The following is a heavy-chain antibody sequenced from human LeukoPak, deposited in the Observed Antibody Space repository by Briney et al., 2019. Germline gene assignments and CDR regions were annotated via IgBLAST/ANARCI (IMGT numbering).Heavy chain of an antibody. D-gene: IGHD2-2*01. Sequence: ASVKVSCKASGYTFTSYDINWVRQATGQGLEWMGWMNPNSGNTGYAQKFQGRATMTRNTSISTAYMELSSLRSEDTAVYYCARGRRWLSQLPRNWFDPWGQGTLVTVSS. CDR3: ARGRRWLSQLPRNWFDP. CDR1: GYTFTSYD. V-gene: IGHV1-8*01. J-gene: IGHJ5*02. CDR2: MNPNSGNT.